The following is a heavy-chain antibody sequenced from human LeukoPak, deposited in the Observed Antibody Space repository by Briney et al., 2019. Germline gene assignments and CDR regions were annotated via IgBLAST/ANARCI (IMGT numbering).Heavy chain of an antibody. J-gene: IGHJ4*02. Sequence: SETLSLTCAVYGGSFSVYYWSWIRQPPGKGLEWIGEINHSGSTNYNPSLKSRVTISVDTSKNQFSLKLSSVTAADTAVYYCARGSYYYDSSGYPLMHFDYWGQGTLVTVSS. CDR3: ARGSYYYDSSGYPLMHFDY. CDR2: INHSGST. V-gene: IGHV4-34*01. CDR1: GGSFSVYY. D-gene: IGHD3-22*01.